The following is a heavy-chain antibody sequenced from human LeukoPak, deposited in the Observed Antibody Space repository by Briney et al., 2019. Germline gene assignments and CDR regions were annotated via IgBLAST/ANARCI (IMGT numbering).Heavy chain of an antibody. CDR3: ARVAGWFDP. CDR2: IYHSGST. CDR1: GGSISSGGYS. V-gene: IGHV4-30-2*01. J-gene: IGHJ5*02. Sequence: SETLSLTCAVSGGSISSGGYSWSWIRQPPGKGLEWIGYIYHSGSTYYNPSLKSRVTISVDRSKNQFSLKLSSVTAADTAVYYCARVAGWFDPWGQGTLVTVSS.